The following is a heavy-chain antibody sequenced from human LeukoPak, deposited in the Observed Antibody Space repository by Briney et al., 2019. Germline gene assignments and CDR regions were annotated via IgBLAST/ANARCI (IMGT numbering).Heavy chain of an antibody. CDR3: ARYESSAYGIDV. CDR2: IYYSGST. Sequence: RASETLSLTCTVSGGSISSSSSYWVWIRQPPGMGLEWIGSIYYSGSTYSNPSLKSRVTISVDTSKNQFSLKVSSVAAADTAGYYCARYESSAYGIDVWGRGTLVTVSS. J-gene: IGHJ2*01. CDR1: GGSISSSSSY. V-gene: IGHV4-39*01. D-gene: IGHD3-22*01.